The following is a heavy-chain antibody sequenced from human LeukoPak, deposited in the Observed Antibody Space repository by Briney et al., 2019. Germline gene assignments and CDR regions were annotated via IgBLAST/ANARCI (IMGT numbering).Heavy chain of an antibody. CDR3: ARDLAMYSPDLDY. CDR2: INPKTGVT. V-gene: IGHV1-2*02. Sequence: ASVKVSCKASGYTFTDYYLHWVREAPGHGLEWMGWINPKTGVTKYAQNFQGRVTMTRDTSISTAYMEVSRLRSDDTAVFYCARDLAMYSPDLDYWGQGTLVTVSS. J-gene: IGHJ4*02. D-gene: IGHD1-26*01. CDR1: GYTFTDYY.